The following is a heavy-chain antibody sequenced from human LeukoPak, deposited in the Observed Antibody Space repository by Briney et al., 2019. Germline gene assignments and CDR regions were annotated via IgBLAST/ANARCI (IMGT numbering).Heavy chain of an antibody. D-gene: IGHD3-3*01. CDR1: GGSISSYY. CDR2: IYYSGST. Sequence: SETLSLTCTVSGGSISSYYWSWIRQPPARGLEWIGYIYYSGSTNYNPSLKSRVTISVDTSKNQFSLKLSSVTAADTAVYYCARGYYDFWSGMSWFDPWGQGTLVTVSS. J-gene: IGHJ5*02. CDR3: ARGYYDFWSGMSWFDP. V-gene: IGHV4-59*01.